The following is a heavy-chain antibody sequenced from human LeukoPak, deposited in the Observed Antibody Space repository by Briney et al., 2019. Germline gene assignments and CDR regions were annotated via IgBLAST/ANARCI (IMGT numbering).Heavy chain of an antibody. Sequence: GGSLRLSCAAFGFTFSSYSMNWVRQAPGKGLEWVSSISSSSSYIYYEDSVKGRFTISRDNAKNSLFLQMNSLRAEDTAVYYCARDGSGYSGYGDFDYWGQGTLVTVSS. CDR3: ARDGSGYSGYGDFDY. V-gene: IGHV3-21*01. J-gene: IGHJ4*02. CDR2: ISSSSSYI. D-gene: IGHD5-12*01. CDR1: GFTFSSYS.